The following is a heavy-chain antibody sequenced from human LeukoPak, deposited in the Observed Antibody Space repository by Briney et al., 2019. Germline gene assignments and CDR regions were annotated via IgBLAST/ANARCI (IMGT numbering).Heavy chain of an antibody. Sequence: PSETLSLTCTVSGGSISSYYWSWIRQPLGKGLEWIGYIYYSGSTNYNPSLKSRVTISVDTSKNQLSLKLSSVTAADTAVYYCARVGYCSSTSCPGGFDPWGQGTLVTVSS. V-gene: IGHV4-59*01. CDR1: GGSISSYY. J-gene: IGHJ5*02. CDR3: ARVGYCSSTSCPGGFDP. CDR2: IYYSGST. D-gene: IGHD2-2*01.